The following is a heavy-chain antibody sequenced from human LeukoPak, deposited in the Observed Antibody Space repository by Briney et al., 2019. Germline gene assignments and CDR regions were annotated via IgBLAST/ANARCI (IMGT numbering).Heavy chain of an antibody. J-gene: IGHJ6*03. Sequence: SETLSLTCTVSGGSINTYDWSWIRQPAGKGLEWIGRIYTSGSTNYNPSLKNRVTMSVDASKNQFSLKLSSVTAADTAVYYCARGRHSWGYYYYYMDVWGKGTTVTVSS. CDR1: GGSINTYD. D-gene: IGHD7-27*01. CDR3: ARGRHSWGYYYYYMDV. CDR2: IYTSGST. V-gene: IGHV4-4*07.